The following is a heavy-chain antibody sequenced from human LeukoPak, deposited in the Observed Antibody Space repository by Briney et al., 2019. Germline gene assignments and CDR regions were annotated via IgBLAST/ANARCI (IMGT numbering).Heavy chain of an antibody. J-gene: IGHJ6*04. Sequence: GGSLRLSFASSGFPLSSYAMSWVRQGPGKGLEWVAATSSSDPGTYHADSVKGRFTISRDNAKNSLYLQMNSLRAEDTAVYYCAELGITMIGGVWGKGTTVTISS. CDR1: GFPLSSYA. D-gene: IGHD3-10*02. CDR3: AELGITMIGGV. V-gene: IGHV3-23*01. CDR2: TSSSDPGT.